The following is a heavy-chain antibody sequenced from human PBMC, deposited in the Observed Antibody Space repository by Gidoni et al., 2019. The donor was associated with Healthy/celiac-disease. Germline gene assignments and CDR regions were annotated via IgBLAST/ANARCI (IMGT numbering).Heavy chain of an antibody. D-gene: IGHD1-26*01. CDR1: GFTFSRDS. Sequence: VQLVESGGRLVKPGGSLRRSCAASGFTFSRDSMNWVRQAPGKGVGWVSSISSSSSDIYYAGSVKGRFTISRYNAKNSLYLQMNSLRAEDTAVYYCARDGGSHSFDYWGQGTLVTVSS. CDR2: ISSSSSDI. V-gene: IGHV3-21*01. CDR3: ARDGGSHSFDY. J-gene: IGHJ4*02.